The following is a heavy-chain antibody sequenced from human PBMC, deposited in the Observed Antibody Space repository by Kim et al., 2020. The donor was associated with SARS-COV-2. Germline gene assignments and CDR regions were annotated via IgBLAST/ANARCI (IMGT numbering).Heavy chain of an antibody. V-gene: IGHV4-39*01. Sequence: NPSLKSRVTISVDTSKNRFALRLSSVTAADTAVYYCARHGSGGSLGYFDSWGLGTLVTVSS. J-gene: IGHJ4*02. CDR3: ARHGSGGSLGYFDS. D-gene: IGHD1-26*01.